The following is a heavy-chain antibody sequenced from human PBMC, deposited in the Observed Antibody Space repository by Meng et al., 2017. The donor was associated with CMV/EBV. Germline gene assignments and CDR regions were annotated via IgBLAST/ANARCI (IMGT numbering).Heavy chain of an antibody. D-gene: IGHD1-26*01. CDR1: GYTFTSYY. J-gene: IGHJ4*02. V-gene: IGHV1-46*01. CDR3: ARESGSVGDY. Sequence: VQLVQSGAEVKKPGASLKVSCKASGYTFTSYYMHWVRPAPGQGLEWMGIINPSGGNTSYAQKFQGRVTMTRDTSTSTVYMELSSLRSEDTAVYYCARESGSVGDYWGQGTLVTVSS. CDR2: INPSGGNT.